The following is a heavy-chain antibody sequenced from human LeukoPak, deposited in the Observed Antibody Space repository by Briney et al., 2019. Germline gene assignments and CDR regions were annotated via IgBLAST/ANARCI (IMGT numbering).Heavy chain of an antibody. CDR2: ISSSGFYI. Sequence: PGGSLRLSCAASGFTFSSYAINWVRQAPGKGLEWVSCISSSGFYIYYADSVRGRFTISRDNAKNSLYLQMNSLRVEDTAVYYCARDYDRSGYSDSWGQGTLVTVSS. V-gene: IGHV3-21*01. CDR3: ARDYDRSGYSDS. CDR1: GFTFSSYA. J-gene: IGHJ4*02. D-gene: IGHD3-22*01.